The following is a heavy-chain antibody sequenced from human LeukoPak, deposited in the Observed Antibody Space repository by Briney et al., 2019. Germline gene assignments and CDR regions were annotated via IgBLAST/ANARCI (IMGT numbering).Heavy chain of an antibody. J-gene: IGHJ4*02. Sequence: PGGSLRLSCGASGFTFSSYWMRWVRQARGKGLEWVANIKQDGSEKYYVDSVKGRFTISRDNAKNSLYLQMNSLRAEDTAVYYCASLVWGSQGLVIDYWGQGTLVTVSS. CDR1: GFTFSSYW. CDR3: ASLVWGSQGLVIDY. D-gene: IGHD6-19*01. CDR2: IKQDGSEK. V-gene: IGHV3-7*03.